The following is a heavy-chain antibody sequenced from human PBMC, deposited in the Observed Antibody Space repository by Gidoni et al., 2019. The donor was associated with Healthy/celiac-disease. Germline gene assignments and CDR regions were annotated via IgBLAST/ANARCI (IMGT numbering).Heavy chain of an antibody. Sequence: EVQMLDSGGGLVQPGGSLRLSFAASVFTFISYAMIWVRQAPGKGLEWVSAISGSGGSTYYADSVKGRFTIARDNSKNTLYLQMNSLRAEDTAVYYCAKDEGVVVAATPDYWGQGTLVTVSS. CDR2: ISGSGGST. V-gene: IGHV3-23*01. D-gene: IGHD2-15*01. CDR3: AKDEGVVVAATPDY. CDR1: VFTFISYA. J-gene: IGHJ4*02.